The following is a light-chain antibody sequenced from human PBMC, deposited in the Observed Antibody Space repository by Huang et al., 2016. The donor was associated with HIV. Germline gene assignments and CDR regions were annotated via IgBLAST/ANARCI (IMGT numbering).Light chain of an antibody. J-gene: IGKJ1*01. Sequence: EIVMTQSPVTLSVSPGERATLPCKANQSVSNNLAGYQQKPGQAPRLIIYCASTRATGIPDRFSGSGSGTEFTLTINSLESGDFAVYYCQQYNNWPPWTFGQGTKVEIK. CDR1: QSVSNN. CDR2: CAS. CDR3: QQYNNWPPWT. V-gene: IGKV3-15*01.